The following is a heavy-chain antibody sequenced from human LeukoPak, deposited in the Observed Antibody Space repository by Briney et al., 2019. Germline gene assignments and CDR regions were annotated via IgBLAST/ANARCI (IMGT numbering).Heavy chain of an antibody. V-gene: IGHV1-3*01. CDR3: ARGEPPSLGDDFWSGRHRKGFDI. D-gene: IGHD3-3*01. CDR2: INAGNGNT. J-gene: IGHJ3*02. CDR1: GYTFTSYA. Sequence: RASVKVSCKASGYTFTSYAMHWVRQAPGQRLEWMGWINAGNGNTNYSQKFQGRVTITRDTSASTAYMELSSLRSEDTAVSYCARGEPPSLGDDFWSGRHRKGFDIWGQGTMVTVSS.